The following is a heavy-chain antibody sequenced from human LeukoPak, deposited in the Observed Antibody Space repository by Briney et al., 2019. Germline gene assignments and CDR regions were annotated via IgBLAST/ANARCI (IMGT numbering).Heavy chain of an antibody. D-gene: IGHD2-8*01. V-gene: IGHV3-74*01. CDR2: INIDGSTT. CDR1: GFTFSNFW. CDR3: ARDLIR. Sequence: GGSLRLSCAASGFTFSNFWMHWVRQAPGKGLVWVSRINIDGSTTSYADSVKGRFTISRDNAKNTLYLQMNRLRAEDTAVYYCARDLIRRGQGTLVTVSS. J-gene: IGHJ4*02.